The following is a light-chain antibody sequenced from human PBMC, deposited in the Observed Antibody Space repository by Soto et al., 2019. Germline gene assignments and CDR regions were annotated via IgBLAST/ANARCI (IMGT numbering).Light chain of an antibody. Sequence: EIVLTQSPGTLSLSPGERATLSCRASQSVSSSYLAWYQQKPGQAPRLLIYGASSRATGIPDRFSGSGSGADFTLTISSLEPEDFAVYYCQQRSSLFTFGGGTKVDI. CDR1: QSVSSSY. V-gene: IGKV3D-20*02. CDR2: GAS. CDR3: QQRSSLFT. J-gene: IGKJ4*01.